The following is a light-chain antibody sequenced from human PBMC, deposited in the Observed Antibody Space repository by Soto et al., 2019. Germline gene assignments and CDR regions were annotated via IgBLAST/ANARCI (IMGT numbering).Light chain of an antibody. CDR1: QSVDSS. Sequence: DIVLTQSPATLSLSPWERATLSCRASQSVDSSLAWFQQKPGQAPRLLIYDASNRATGIPARFSGSGSGTDFTLTISSLEPEDFAVYYCQQRGSWPQLTFGGGTKVEI. CDR3: QQRGSWPQLT. J-gene: IGKJ4*01. V-gene: IGKV3-11*01. CDR2: DAS.